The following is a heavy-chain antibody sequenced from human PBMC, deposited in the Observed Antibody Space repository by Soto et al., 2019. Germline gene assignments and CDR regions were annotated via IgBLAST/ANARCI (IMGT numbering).Heavy chain of an antibody. D-gene: IGHD3-9*01. Sequence: SXTLSLTCAVYGGSFSGYCWNWIRLPPVKGLEWIGEINVSGNPNYNPSLKGRVTISADTSKNQFSLKLSSVTAADTATYYCARRVYYDILTGWYFDYWSQGTLVTVSS. V-gene: IGHV4-34*01. CDR1: GGSFSGYC. CDR3: ARRVYYDILTGWYFDY. CDR2: INVSGNP. J-gene: IGHJ4*02.